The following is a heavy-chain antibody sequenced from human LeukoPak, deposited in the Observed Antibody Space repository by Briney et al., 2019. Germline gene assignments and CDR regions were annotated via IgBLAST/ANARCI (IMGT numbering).Heavy chain of an antibody. Sequence: PGGSLRLYCAASGFTFSSYAMQWVRQAPGKGLEWVSAISGSGGSTYYADSVKGRFTISRDNSKNTLYLQMNSLRAEDTAVYYCAKDPAPYYDFWSGYYAYYYGMDVWGQGTTVTVSS. CDR3: AKDPAPYYDFWSGYYAYYYGMDV. D-gene: IGHD3-3*01. V-gene: IGHV3-23*01. J-gene: IGHJ6*02. CDR1: GFTFSSYA. CDR2: ISGSGGST.